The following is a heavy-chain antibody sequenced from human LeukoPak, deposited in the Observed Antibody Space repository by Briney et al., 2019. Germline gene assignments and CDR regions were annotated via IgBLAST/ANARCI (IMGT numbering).Heavy chain of an antibody. CDR3: ARDRGYNWFDP. V-gene: IGHV1-69*04. Sequence: GASVKVSCKASGGTFSSYAISWVRQAPGQGLEWMGRIIPILGIANYAQKFQGRVTITADKSTSTAYMELSSLRSEDTAVYYCARDRGYNWFDPWGQGTLVTVSS. J-gene: IGHJ5*02. CDR1: GGTFSSYA. CDR2: IIPILGIA.